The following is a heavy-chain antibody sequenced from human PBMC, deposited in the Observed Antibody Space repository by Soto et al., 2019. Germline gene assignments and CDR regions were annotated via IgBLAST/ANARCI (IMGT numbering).Heavy chain of an antibody. J-gene: IGHJ6*02. V-gene: IGHV5-10-1*01. CDR1: GYIFTSYW. Sequence: EESLKISCKGSGYIFTSYWISWVRQMPGKGLEWMGRIDPSDSYTNYSPSFQGHVTISADKSISTAYLQWSSLKASDAAMYYCARKDYYGMDVCGQVYTVTVS. CDR3: ARKDYYGMDV. CDR2: IDPSDSYT.